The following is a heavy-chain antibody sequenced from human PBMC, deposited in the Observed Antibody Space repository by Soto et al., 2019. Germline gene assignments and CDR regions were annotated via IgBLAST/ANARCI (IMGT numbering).Heavy chain of an antibody. CDR2: IKSKTDGGTT. CDR3: TTDHNDFWSGYTPYYYYGIDV. V-gene: IGHV3-15*01. Sequence: GGSLRLSCAASGFTFSNAWMSWVRQAPGKGLEWVGRIKSKTDGGTTDYAAPVKGRFTISRDDSKNTLYLQMNSLKTEDTAVYYCTTDHNDFWSGYTPYYYYGIDVWGQGTTVTVYS. J-gene: IGHJ6*02. D-gene: IGHD3-3*01. CDR1: GFTFSNAW.